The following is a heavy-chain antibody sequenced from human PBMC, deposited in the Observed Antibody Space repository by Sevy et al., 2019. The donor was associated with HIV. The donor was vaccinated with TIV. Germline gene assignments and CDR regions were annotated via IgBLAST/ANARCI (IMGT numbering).Heavy chain of an antibody. CDR2: IYYSGST. V-gene: IGHV4-39*01. CDR1: GGSISSSSYY. CDR3: ARHGGFLLSSSTRCYDY. J-gene: IGHJ4*02. D-gene: IGHD2-2*01. Sequence: SETLSLTCTVSGGSISSSSYYWGWIRQPPGKGLEWIGSIYYSGSTYYNPSLKSRVTISVDTSKNQFSLKLSSVTAADTAVYYCARHGGFLLSSSTRCYDYWGQGTLVTVSS.